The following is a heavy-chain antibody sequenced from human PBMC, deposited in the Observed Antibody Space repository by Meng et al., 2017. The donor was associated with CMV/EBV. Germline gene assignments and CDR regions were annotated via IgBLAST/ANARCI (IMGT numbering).Heavy chain of an antibody. Sequence: ASVKVSCKASGYSFSSYDINWVRQAAGQGLEWMGYINPNSGNTGYAQKFQGRVSIIRDTSISTAYMGLSPLRSDDTAIYYCATTGTRRYFQHWGQGTVVTVSS. CDR3: ATTGTRRYFQH. D-gene: IGHD3-9*01. J-gene: IGHJ4*02. CDR1: GYSFSSYD. V-gene: IGHV1-8*03. CDR2: INPNSGNT.